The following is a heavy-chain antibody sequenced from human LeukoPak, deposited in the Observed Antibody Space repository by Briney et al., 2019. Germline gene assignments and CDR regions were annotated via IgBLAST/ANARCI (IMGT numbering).Heavy chain of an antibody. CDR3: ARGWGVYDY. J-gene: IGHJ4*02. CDR1: GFTFNTYT. CDR2: ISTTSSTI. Sequence: GGSLRLSCAASGFTFNTYTMNWVRQAPGKGLEWVSSISTTSSTIYYADSVRGRFTISRDNAKNSLYLQMNSLRAEDTAVYYCARGWGVYDYWGQGALVTASS. V-gene: IGHV3-48*01. D-gene: IGHD3-10*01.